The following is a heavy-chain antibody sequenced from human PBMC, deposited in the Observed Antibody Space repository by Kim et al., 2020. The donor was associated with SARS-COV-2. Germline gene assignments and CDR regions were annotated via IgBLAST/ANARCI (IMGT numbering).Heavy chain of an antibody. J-gene: IGHJ4*02. CDR3: AKVGSSGWYGGEYLDY. D-gene: IGHD6-19*01. V-gene: IGHV3-23*01. Sequence: GGSLRLSCAASGFTFSSYAMSWVRQAPGKGLEWVSVISGSGGSASSADSVKGRFTISRDNSKNTLYLQMNSLRAEDTALYYCAKVGSSGWYGGEYLDYWGQGTLVTVSS. CDR2: ISGSGGSA. CDR1: GFTFSSYA.